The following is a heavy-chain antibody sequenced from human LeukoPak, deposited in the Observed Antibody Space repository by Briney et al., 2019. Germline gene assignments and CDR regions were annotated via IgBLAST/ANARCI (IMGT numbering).Heavy chain of an antibody. V-gene: IGHV3-20*04. J-gene: IGHJ4*02. Sequence: GGSLRLSCAASGFTFSSYAMHWVRQAPGKGLEWVSGINWNGGSTGYADSVKGRFTISRDNAKNSLYLQMNSLRAEDTALYYCARGYGSVLDYWGQGTLVTVSS. CDR2: INWNGGST. CDR3: ARGYGSVLDY. D-gene: IGHD3-10*01. CDR1: GFTFSSYA.